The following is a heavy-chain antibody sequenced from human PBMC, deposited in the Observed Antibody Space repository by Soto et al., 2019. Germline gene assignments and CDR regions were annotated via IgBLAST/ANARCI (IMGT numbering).Heavy chain of an antibody. J-gene: IGHJ5*02. CDR1: GYTFTNYD. CDR3: ARALYHFDFWSDSYKANWFDP. V-gene: IGHV1-8*01. D-gene: IGHD3-3*01. CDR2: MNPNSGSL. Sequence: ASVKVSCKASGYTFTNYDINWVRQAPGQGLEWMGWMNPNSGSLGYAQKFQGRVSMTRNSSISTAYMELSSLRSEDTAVYYCARALYHFDFWSDSYKANWFDPWGQGTPVTVSS.